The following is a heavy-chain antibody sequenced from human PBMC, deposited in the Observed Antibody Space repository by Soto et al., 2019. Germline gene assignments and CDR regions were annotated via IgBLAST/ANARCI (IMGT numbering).Heavy chain of an antibody. D-gene: IGHD4-4*01. CDR3: AKDKGPVTVTGAKGAYYYYYMDV. J-gene: IGHJ6*03. CDR1: GFTFSNNA. Sequence: GGSLRLSCSVSGFTFSNNAMTWVRQAPGKGLDWVSAIDNVGGSTYYAESVKGRFTISRDNSKNTLYLQMNSLRAEDTAVYYCAKDKGPVTVTGAKGAYYYYYMDVWGKGTTVTVSS. V-gene: IGHV3-23*01. CDR2: IDNVGGST.